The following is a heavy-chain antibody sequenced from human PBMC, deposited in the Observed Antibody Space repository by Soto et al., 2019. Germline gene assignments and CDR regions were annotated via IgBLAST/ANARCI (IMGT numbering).Heavy chain of an antibody. V-gene: IGHV4-59*01. CDR1: GGSISSYY. CDR3: ARDLRIAARPEQLYYYYGMDV. CDR2: IYYSGST. J-gene: IGHJ6*02. Sequence: PSETLSLTCTVSGGSISSYYWSWIRQPPGKGLEWIGYIYYSGSTNYNPSLKSRVTISVDTSKNPFSLKLSSVTAADTAVYYCARDLRIAARPEQLYYYYGMDVWGQGTTVTVSS. D-gene: IGHD6-6*01.